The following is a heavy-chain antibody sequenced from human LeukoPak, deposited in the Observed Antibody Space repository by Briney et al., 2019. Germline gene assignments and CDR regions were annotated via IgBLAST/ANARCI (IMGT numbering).Heavy chain of an antibody. V-gene: IGHV4-39*01. J-gene: IGHJ4*02. CDR2: IYYSGST. CDR3: ARGHCTNGVCYTFDY. Sequence: PSETLSLTCTVSGGSISSSSYYWGWIRQPPGKGLEWIGSIYYSGSTYYNPPLKSRVTISVDTSKSQFSLKLSSVTAADTAVYYCARGHCTNGVCYTFDYWGQGTLVTVSS. CDR1: GGSISSSSYY. D-gene: IGHD2-8*01.